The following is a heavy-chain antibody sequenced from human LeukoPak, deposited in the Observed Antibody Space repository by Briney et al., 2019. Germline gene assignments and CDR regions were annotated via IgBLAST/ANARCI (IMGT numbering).Heavy chain of an antibody. CDR1: GFTFCIYA. CDR3: ARDRPNYYGSDGHYYRRDGDY. D-gene: IGHD3-22*01. CDR2: ITSRGEST. Sequence: GGSLRLSCAASGFTFCIYAMSWVRQAPGKGLQLVSSITSRGESTWYVDSVKGRFTITRDNSENTLYLQMHSLRAEDTAVYYCARDRPNYYGSDGHYYRRDGDYWGRGTLVSVSS. V-gene: IGHV3-23*01. J-gene: IGHJ4*02.